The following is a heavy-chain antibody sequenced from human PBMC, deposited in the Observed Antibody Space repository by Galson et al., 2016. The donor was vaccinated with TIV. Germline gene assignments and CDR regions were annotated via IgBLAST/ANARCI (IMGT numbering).Heavy chain of an antibody. J-gene: IGHJ6*03. V-gene: IGHV5-51*01. CDR2: IYPGDSRA. CDR1: GYIFSNYW. D-gene: IGHD3-16*01. CDR3: ARQPWTSLAQLDVYYYMDV. Sequence: QSGAEVKKPGESLKISCQGSGYIFSNYWVRQMPGIGLEWMGIIYPGDSRAKYSPSFQGRVTISVDTSLSTAYLQWSSLRASDTAKYYCARQPWTSLAQLDVYYYMDVWGIGTTVTASS.